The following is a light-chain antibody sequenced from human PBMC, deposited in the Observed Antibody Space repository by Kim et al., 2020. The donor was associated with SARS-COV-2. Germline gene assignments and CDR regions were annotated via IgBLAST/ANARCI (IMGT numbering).Light chain of an antibody. CDR2: SAS. V-gene: IGKV1-39*01. CDR3: QQGYITPLT. J-gene: IGKJ4*01. CDR1: QTISTY. Sequence: DIQMTQSPSSLSASVGDKVTITCRASQTISTYLNWYQQKPGKAPSLLIYSASSLQSGVPSRFSGRGSETDFSLTISSLQPEDFATYYCQQGYITPLTFGGGTKVDIK.